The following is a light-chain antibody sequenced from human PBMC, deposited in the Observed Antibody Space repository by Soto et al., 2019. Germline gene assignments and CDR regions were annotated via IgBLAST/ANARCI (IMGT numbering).Light chain of an antibody. CDR1: KSDIGVYDF. CDR2: EVV. CDR3: RSFAGSNTYV. Sequence: QSALTQPPSASGSPGQSVTISCTGTKSDIGVYDFVSWYQHHPGKAPRLIIYEVVQRPSGVPDRFSGSKSGNTASLTVSGLQAADGADFFCRSFAGSNTYVFGGGTKLTFL. J-gene: IGLJ1*01. V-gene: IGLV2-8*01.